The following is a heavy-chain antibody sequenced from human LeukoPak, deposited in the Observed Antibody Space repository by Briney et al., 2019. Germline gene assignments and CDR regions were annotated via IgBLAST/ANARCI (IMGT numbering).Heavy chain of an antibody. CDR3: ARGVGSTTVTTLEYYFDY. CDR2: MNPNSGNT. J-gene: IGHJ4*02. D-gene: IGHD4-17*01. V-gene: IGHV1-8*01. CDR1: GYTFTSYD. Sequence: ASVKVSCKASGYTFTSYDINWVRQATGQGLEWMGWMNPNSGNTGYAQKFQGRVTMTRNTSISKAYMELSSLRSEDTAVYYCARGVGSTTVTTLEYYFDYWGQGTLVTVSS.